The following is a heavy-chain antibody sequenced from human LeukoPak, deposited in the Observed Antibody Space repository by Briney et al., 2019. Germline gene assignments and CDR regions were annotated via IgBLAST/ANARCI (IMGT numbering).Heavy chain of an antibody. J-gene: IGHJ1*01. Sequence: GSLRLSCAASGFPFSNAWMTWVRQAPGKGLEWVGRIKSKTDGGAADYAAPVKGRFTISRDDSKNTLYLRMHSLKTEDTAVYYCTTPPGNYYAWAYFQHWGQGTLVTVSS. CDR3: TTPPGNYYAWAYFQH. V-gene: IGHV3-15*01. CDR2: IKSKTDGGAA. D-gene: IGHD1-26*01. CDR1: GFPFSNAW.